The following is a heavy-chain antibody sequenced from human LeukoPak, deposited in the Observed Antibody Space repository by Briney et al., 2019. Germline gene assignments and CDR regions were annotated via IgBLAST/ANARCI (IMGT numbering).Heavy chain of an antibody. Sequence: GGSLRLSCAASGFTFSSYWMTWVRQAPGKGLEWVANIKQDGGEQYNVDSVRGRFTISRDNAKNAVYLQMHSLRAEDTSVYYCARVASGSYYNGLLDYWGQGTLVTVSS. CDR2: IKQDGGEQ. D-gene: IGHD3-10*01. CDR1: GFTFSSYW. V-gene: IGHV3-7*01. CDR3: ARVASGSYYNGLLDY. J-gene: IGHJ4*02.